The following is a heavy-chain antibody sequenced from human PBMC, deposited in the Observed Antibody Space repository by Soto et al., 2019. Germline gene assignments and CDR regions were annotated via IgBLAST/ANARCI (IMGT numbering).Heavy chain of an antibody. J-gene: IGHJ5*02. D-gene: IGHD2-2*01. CDR1: GYSFTNYW. CDR3: AKRFCTSTSCPGGYNWFDP. V-gene: IGHV5-10-1*01. CDR2: VDPSDSYI. Sequence: GESLKISCKASGYSFTNYWISWVRQMPGKGLEWMGRVDPSDSYINYSPSFQGHVTISVDKSISTAYLQWSSLKASDTAMYYCAKRFCTSTSCPGGYNWFDPWGQGTLVTVSS.